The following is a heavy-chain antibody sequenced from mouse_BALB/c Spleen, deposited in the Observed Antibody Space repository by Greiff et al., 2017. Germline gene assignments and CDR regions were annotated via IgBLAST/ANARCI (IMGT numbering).Heavy chain of an antibody. D-gene: IGHD1-1*01. Sequence: EVKLVESGGGLVQPGGSLRLSCATSGFTFTDYYMSWVRQPPGKALEWLGFIRNKANGYTTEYSASVKGRFTTSRDNSQSILYLQMNTLRAEDSATYYCARDYGSSYWGQGTLVTVSA. V-gene: IGHV7-3*02. CDR1: GFTFTDYY. J-gene: IGHJ3*01. CDR2: IRNKANGYTT. CDR3: ARDYGSSY.